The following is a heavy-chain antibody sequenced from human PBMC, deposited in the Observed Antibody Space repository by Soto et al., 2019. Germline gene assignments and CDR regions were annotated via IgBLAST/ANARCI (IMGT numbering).Heavy chain of an antibody. CDR3: AKAGGYSYGYYAFDI. V-gene: IGHV3-53*05. CDR1: GFTVSSNY. J-gene: IGHJ3*02. D-gene: IGHD5-18*01. CDR2: IYSCGST. Sequence: GGSLRLSCAASGFTVSSNYMSWVRQAPGKGLEWVSVIYSCGSTYYADSVKGRFTISRDNAKNSLYLQMNSLRAEDTALYYCAKAGGYSYGYYAFDIWGQGTMVTVSS.